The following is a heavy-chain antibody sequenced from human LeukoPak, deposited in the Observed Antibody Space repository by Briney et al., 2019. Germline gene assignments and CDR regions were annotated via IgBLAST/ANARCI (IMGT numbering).Heavy chain of an antibody. CDR2: INHSGST. Sequence: SETLSLTCAVYGGSFSGYYWSWIRQPPGKGLEWIGEINHSGSTNYNPSLKSRVTISVDTSKNQFSLKLSSVTAADTAVYYCAKHLRRRFFSRTLGFDPWGQGTLVTVSS. CDR1: GGSFSGYY. CDR3: AKHLRRRFFSRTLGFDP. J-gene: IGHJ5*02. V-gene: IGHV4-34*01. D-gene: IGHD3-3*01.